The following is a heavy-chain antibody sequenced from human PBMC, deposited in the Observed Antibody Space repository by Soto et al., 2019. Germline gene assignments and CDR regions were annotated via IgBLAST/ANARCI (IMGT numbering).Heavy chain of an antibody. CDR1: GFPFRTYA. CDR3: ADNCGVDCHSVFFY. D-gene: IGHD2-21*02. CDR2: ISGGGGSS. J-gene: IGHJ4*02. Sequence: EVQLVESGGGLIQPGGSLRVSCAASGFPFRTYAMNWVRQAPGKGLEWVSGISGGGGSSYYADSVKGRFTISRDNSKNALYLQMNSLRAEDTAVYYCADNCGVDCHSVFFYWGQGTLVIVSS. V-gene: IGHV3-23*04.